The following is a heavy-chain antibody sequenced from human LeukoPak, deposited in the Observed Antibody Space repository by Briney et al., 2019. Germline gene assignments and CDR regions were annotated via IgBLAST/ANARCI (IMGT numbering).Heavy chain of an antibody. Sequence: GGSLRLSCAASGFTFSNYAMNWVRQAPGRGLEWVSAISGSGGSTYYADSVKGRFTISRDNSKNTVYLQMNSLRAEDTAVYYCAKESTRYYDSSGYYSDYWGQGTLVTVSS. V-gene: IGHV3-23*01. CDR1: GFTFSNYA. CDR3: AKESTRYYDSSGYYSDY. D-gene: IGHD3-22*01. J-gene: IGHJ4*02. CDR2: ISGSGGST.